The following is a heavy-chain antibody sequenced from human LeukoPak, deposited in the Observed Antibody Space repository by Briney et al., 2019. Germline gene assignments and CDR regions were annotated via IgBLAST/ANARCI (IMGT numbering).Heavy chain of an antibody. CDR3: ARALTTLTYEGY. CDR1: GFTFSSYT. CDR2: ISGSNSYI. Sequence: PGGSLRLSCAASGFTFSSYTMHWIRQAPGKGLEWVSSISGSNSYIFYADSVKGRFTVSRDNAKDSLYLQMSSLRAEDTAVYYCARALTTLTYEGYWGQGTLVTVSS. V-gene: IGHV3-21*01. J-gene: IGHJ4*02. D-gene: IGHD1-1*01.